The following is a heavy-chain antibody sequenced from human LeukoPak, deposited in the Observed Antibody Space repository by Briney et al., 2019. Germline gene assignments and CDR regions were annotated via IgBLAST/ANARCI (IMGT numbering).Heavy chain of an antibody. CDR2: ISTSSAII. Sequence: GGSLRLSCAASGFTFSSYELYWVRQAPGKGLEWISYISTSSAIIKYANSVRGRFTISRDDARESLYLQMNSLRAEDTAIYYCGARRQYVGAFDIWGQGTLVIVSS. J-gene: IGHJ3*02. CDR3: GARRQYVGAFDI. V-gene: IGHV3-48*03. D-gene: IGHD3-10*02. CDR1: GFTFSSYE.